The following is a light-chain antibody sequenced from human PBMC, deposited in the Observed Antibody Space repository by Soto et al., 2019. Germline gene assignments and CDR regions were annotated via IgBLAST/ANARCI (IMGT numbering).Light chain of an antibody. V-gene: IGLV2-14*01. Sequence: QSVLTQPASVSGSPGQSIAISCTGTTSDVGGYNYVSWYQQHPGKAPKLMIYEVSNRPSGVSSRFSGSKSGNTASLTISGLQAEDEADYYCNSYTTSTTWVFGGGTKLT. CDR2: EVS. J-gene: IGLJ3*02. CDR3: NSYTTSTTWV. CDR1: TSDVGGYNY.